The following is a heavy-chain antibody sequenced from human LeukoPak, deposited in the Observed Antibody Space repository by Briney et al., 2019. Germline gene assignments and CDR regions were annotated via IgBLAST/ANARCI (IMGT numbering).Heavy chain of an antibody. CDR1: GFTFSSYG. V-gene: IGHV3-30*02. J-gene: IGHJ3*02. Sequence: GGSLRLSCAASGFTFSSYGMHWVRQAPGKGLEWVAFIRYDGSNKYYADSVKGRFTISRDNSKNTLYLQMNSLRAEDTAVYYCARVILVAGFLGGSGTNGAFDIWGQGTMVTVSS. CDR3: ARVILVAGFLGGSGTNGAFDI. D-gene: IGHD3-10*01. CDR2: IRYDGSNK.